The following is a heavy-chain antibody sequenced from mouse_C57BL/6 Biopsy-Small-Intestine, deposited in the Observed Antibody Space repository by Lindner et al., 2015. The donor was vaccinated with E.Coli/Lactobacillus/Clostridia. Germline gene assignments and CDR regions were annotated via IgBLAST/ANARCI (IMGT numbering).Heavy chain of an antibody. Sequence: SVKVSCKASGYTFTGRYMHWVRQAPGQGLEWMGWINPKTGATKYTQKYQGRVTMTSDTSITTAYMELTRLRSDDTAVYYCARDKELTFDYWGQGTLVTASS. CDR2: INPKTGAT. J-gene: IGHJ4*01. CDR3: ARDKELTFDY. CDR1: GYTFTGRY. V-gene: IGHV1-72*04. D-gene: IGHD1-3*01.